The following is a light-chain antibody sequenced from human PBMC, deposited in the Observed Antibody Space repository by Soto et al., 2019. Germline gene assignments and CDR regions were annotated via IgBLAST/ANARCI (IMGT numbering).Light chain of an antibody. V-gene: IGLV2-14*01. Sequence: QSALTQPPSVSGSPGQSITISCTGTSSDIGDYNYVSWYQQYPGKVPKLVIYDVSHRPSGVSNRFSGSKSGNTASLTISGLQAEDEADYYCSSSTTTTSLVVFGGGTKLTVL. CDR3: SSSTTTTSLVV. CDR1: SSDIGDYNY. CDR2: DVS. J-gene: IGLJ3*02.